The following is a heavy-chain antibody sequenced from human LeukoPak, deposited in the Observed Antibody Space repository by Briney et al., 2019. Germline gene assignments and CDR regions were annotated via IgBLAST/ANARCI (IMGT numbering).Heavy chain of an antibody. V-gene: IGHV3-64*02. D-gene: IGHD2-8*02. Sequence: GGSLRLSCAASGFTFRSYSMHWVRQASGKGLEYVSAISSKGGDTYYADSVKGRFTISRDNSKNTLYLQMGSLRVEDMAVYFCARVVDTGYFDCWGQGTLVIVSS. CDR3: ARVVDTGYFDC. CDR1: GFTFRSYS. CDR2: ISSKGGDT. J-gene: IGHJ4*02.